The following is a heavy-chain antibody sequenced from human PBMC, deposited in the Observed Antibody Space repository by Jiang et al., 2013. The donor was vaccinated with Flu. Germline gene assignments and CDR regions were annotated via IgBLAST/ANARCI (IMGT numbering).Heavy chain of an antibody. Sequence: SGYYWGLGPAAPREGTGVGLEIFSDSGETHYNPSLKSRVSISVDTSKNQFSLKMTSLTAADTAVYYCASQVNDQGDLTGLWHYWGQGTQVFISS. CDR3: ASQVNDQGDLTGLWHY. D-gene: IGHD2-21*02. CDR1: SGYY. CDR2: FSDSGET. V-gene: IGHV4-38-2*01. J-gene: IGHJ4*02.